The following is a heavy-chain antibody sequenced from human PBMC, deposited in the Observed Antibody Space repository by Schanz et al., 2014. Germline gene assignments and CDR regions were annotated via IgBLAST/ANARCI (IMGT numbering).Heavy chain of an antibody. CDR3: AKAEYDILTDSYSRLDP. D-gene: IGHD3-9*01. CDR2: ISVYNHNK. CDR1: GYTFTTYA. V-gene: IGHV1-18*01. J-gene: IGHJ5*02. Sequence: QVHLVQSGAEVKRPGASVKVSCKASGYTFTTYAMSWVRQAPGQGLEWMGWISVYNHNKEYDQKFQGRVTMTTDTSTSTAYMALTDLRSDDTAVYYCAKAEYDILTDSYSRLDPWGQGTLVTVSS.